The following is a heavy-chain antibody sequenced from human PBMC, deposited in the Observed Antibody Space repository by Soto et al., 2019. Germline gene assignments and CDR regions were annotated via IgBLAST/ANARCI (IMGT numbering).Heavy chain of an antibody. D-gene: IGHD6-25*01. J-gene: IGHJ4*02. CDR2: IDPSDSYT. CDR1: GYSFTSYW. Sequence: EVQLVQSGAKVKKPGESLRISCKGSGYSFTSYWINWVRQIPGKGLEWMGRIDPSDSYTNYSPSFQGHVTISADKSISTAYLQWSSLKASDTAMYYCAREAKRSTGYSSDTTFDYWGQGTLVTVSS. V-gene: IGHV5-10-1*01. CDR3: AREAKRSTGYSSDTTFDY.